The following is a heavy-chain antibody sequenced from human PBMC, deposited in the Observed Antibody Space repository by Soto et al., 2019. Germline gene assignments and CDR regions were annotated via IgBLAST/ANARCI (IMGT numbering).Heavy chain of an antibody. Sequence: SETLSLTCTVSGGSISDDTYYWGWIRQPPGKGLEWIGSIYYSGTSSYTPSLKSRVTMSVDTSKKQLSLRLTSVTAADTAVYYCARRHCHSPKRVTLDSWGKGTLVTVAS. V-gene: IGHV4-39*01. CDR2: IYYSGTS. CDR3: ARRHCHSPKRVTLDS. D-gene: IGHD1-26*01. CDR1: GGSISDDTYY. J-gene: IGHJ5*01.